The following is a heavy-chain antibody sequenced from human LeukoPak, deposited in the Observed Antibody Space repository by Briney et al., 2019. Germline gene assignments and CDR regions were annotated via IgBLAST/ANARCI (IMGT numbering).Heavy chain of an antibody. CDR3: ARTPDP. CDR2: IFYSGST. Sequence: SETLSLTCTVSGGSISSNTYYWGWIRQPPGKGLEWIGSIFYSGSTYYSPSLKSRVTISVDTSKNQFSLKLTSVTAADTAMYYCARTPDPWGQGTLVTVSS. J-gene: IGHJ5*02. CDR1: GGSISSNTYY. V-gene: IGHV4-39*01.